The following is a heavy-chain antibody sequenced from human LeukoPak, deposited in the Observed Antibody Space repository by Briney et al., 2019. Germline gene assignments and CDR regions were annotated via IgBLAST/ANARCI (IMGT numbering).Heavy chain of an antibody. CDR2: ISSSSSYT. J-gene: IGHJ4*02. D-gene: IGHD6-19*01. CDR1: GFTFSDYY. V-gene: IGHV3-11*05. Sequence: GGSLRLSCAASGFTFSDYYMSWIRQAPGKGLEWVSYISSSSSYTNYADSVKGRFTISRDNAKNSLYLQMNSLRAEDTAVYYCARDLGQWLGRDYYFDYWGQGTLVTVSS. CDR3: ARDLGQWLGRDYYFDY.